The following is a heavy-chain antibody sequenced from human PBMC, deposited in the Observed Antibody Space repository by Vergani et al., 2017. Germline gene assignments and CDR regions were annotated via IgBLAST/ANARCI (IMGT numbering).Heavy chain of an antibody. CDR3: ARDMTAARWGGFDY. D-gene: IGHD3-10*01. CDR1: GFTFSSYA. CDR2: ISYDGSNK. Sequence: QVQLVESGGGVVQPGRSLRLSCAASGFTFSSYAMHWVRQAPGKGREWVAVISYDGSNKYYADSVKGRFTISRDNSKNTLYLQMNSLRAEDTAVYYCARDMTAARWGGFDYWGQGTLVTVSS. J-gene: IGHJ4*02. V-gene: IGHV3-30*01.